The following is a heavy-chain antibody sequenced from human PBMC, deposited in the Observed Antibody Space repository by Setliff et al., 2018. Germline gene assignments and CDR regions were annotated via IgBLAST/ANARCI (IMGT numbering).Heavy chain of an antibody. CDR3: ARASRFGTAIYKGDYYMDV. CDR1: GYTFTTYA. V-gene: IGHV7-4-1*01. D-gene: IGHD2-21*02. J-gene: IGHJ6*03. CDR2: INTNTGNP. Sequence: GASVKVSCKASGYTFTTYAMGWMRQIPGQGLEWMGWINTNTGNPNYAQGSTGRFVFSLDTSVSTAYLQIYSLKAEDTAVYYCARASRFGTAIYKGDYYMDVWGNGTTVTVS.